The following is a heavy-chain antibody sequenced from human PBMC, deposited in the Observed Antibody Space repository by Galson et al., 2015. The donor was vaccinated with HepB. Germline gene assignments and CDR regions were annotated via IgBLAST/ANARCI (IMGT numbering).Heavy chain of an antibody. D-gene: IGHD3-3*01. CDR3: TRAKSETRRVDAFDV. V-gene: IGHV3-53*01. Sequence: SLRLSCAASGFTVNSNHMSWVRQAPGKGLEWVSTIYSGGSIYYAEFVKGRFTISRDNSKNTLSLQMNGLRAEDTAVYYCTRAKSETRRVDAFDVWGQGTIVTVSS. J-gene: IGHJ3*01. CDR1: GFTVNSNH. CDR2: IYSGGSI.